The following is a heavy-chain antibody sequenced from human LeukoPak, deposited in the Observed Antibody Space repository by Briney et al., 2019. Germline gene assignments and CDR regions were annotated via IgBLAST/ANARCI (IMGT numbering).Heavy chain of an antibody. CDR3: ARVARGDYYYYYMDV. CDR1: GFTFSSYW. V-gene: IGHV3-74*01. Sequence: GGSLRLSCAASGFTFSSYWMHWVRQAPGKGLVWVSRINNDGSSTSYADSVQGRFTISRDNAKNTLYLQMNSLRAEDTALYYCARVARGDYYYYYMDVWGKGTTVTVSS. J-gene: IGHJ6*03. D-gene: IGHD3-10*01. CDR2: INNDGSST.